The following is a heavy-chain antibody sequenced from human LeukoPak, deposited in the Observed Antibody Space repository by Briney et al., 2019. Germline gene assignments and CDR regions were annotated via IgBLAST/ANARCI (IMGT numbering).Heavy chain of an antibody. J-gene: IGHJ4*02. Sequence: SETLSLTCAVYGGSFSGYYWSWIRQPPGKGLEWIGEINHRGSTNYNPSLKSRVTISVDTSKNQFSLELNSVTAADTAVYYCARGWPPMDYWGQGTLVTVSS. CDR2: INHRGST. CDR1: GGSFSGYY. CDR3: ARGWPPMDY. V-gene: IGHV4-34*01.